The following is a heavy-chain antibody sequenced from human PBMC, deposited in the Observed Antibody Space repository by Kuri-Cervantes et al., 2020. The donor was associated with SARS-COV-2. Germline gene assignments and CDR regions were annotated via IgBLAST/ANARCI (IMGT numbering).Heavy chain of an antibody. D-gene: IGHD3-9*01. CDR2: INWNGGST. J-gene: IGHJ4*02. V-gene: IGHV3-20*04. CDR1: GFTFDDYG. CDR3: ARDRTILDYFDY. Sequence: GGSLRLSCAASGFTFDDYGMSWVRQAPGKGLEWVSGINWNGGSTGYADSVKGRFTISRDNAKNSLYLQMNSLRAEGTAVYYCARDRTILDYFDYWGQGTLVTVSS.